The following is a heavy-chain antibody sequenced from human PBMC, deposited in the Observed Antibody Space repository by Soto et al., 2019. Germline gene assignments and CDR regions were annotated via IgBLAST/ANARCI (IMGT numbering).Heavy chain of an antibody. Sequence: SETLSLTCTVSGGSISSYHWSWIRQPPGKGLEWIGYFYYSGSTNNNPSLKSRVTISVDTSKNQFSLKLTSVIAADTAMYYCARHVHSSSWGIDVWGQGTTVTVSS. J-gene: IGHJ6*02. V-gene: IGHV4-59*08. D-gene: IGHD6-13*01. CDR1: GGSISSYH. CDR2: FYYSGST. CDR3: ARHVHSSSWGIDV.